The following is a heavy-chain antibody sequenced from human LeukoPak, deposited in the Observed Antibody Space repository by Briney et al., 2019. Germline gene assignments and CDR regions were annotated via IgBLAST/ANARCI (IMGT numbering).Heavy chain of an antibody. D-gene: IGHD3-22*01. CDR3: TRTRYYYDSSGYYTHF. V-gene: IGHV3-49*04. CDR2: IRNKAYGGTP. CDR1: GFTLGDYA. J-gene: IGHJ4*02. Sequence: GGSLRLSYTASGFTLGDYAMSWVRQAPGKGLEWVGFIRNKAYGGTPEYAASVKGRFTISRDDSKSVAYLQMNSLKTEDTAVYYCTRTRYYYDSSGYYTHFWGQGTLVTVSS.